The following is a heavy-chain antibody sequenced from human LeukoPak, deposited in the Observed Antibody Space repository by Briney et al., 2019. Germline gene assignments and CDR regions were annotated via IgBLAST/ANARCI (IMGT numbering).Heavy chain of an antibody. J-gene: IGHJ4*02. Sequence: GGSLRLSCAASGFTFSGYAMSWDRQAPGKGPEWVAHIKQDASQEDHVDSVKGRFTISRDNAKNSLYLQMNSLRAEDTAVYYCARGVVYPTWSGPHWSDYWGQGTLVTVSS. CDR1: GFTFSGYA. V-gene: IGHV3-7*01. D-gene: IGHD3-3*01. CDR3: ARGVVYPTWSGPHWSDY. CDR2: IKQDASQE.